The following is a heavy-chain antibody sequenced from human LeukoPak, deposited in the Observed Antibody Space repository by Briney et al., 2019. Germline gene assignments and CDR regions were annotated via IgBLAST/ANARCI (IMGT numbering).Heavy chain of an antibody. CDR3: ARSVAAKGTWFDP. D-gene: IGHD2-15*01. V-gene: IGHV1-3*01. Sequence: HWASVKVSCKASGYTFTSYAMHWVRQAPGQRLEWMGWINAGNGNTKYSQKFQGRVTITRDTSASTAYMELSSLRSEDTAVYYCARSVAAKGTWFDPWGQGTLVTVSS. J-gene: IGHJ5*02. CDR1: GYTFTSYA. CDR2: INAGNGNT.